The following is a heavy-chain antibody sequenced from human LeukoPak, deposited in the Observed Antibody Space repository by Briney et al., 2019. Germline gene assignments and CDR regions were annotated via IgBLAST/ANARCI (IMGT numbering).Heavy chain of an antibody. CDR3: ARTLTAIYDFWSGYYPLDY. CDR2: MNPNSGNT. CDR1: GYTFTSYD. J-gene: IGHJ4*02. V-gene: IGHV1-8*01. D-gene: IGHD3-3*01. Sequence: GASVKVSCKASGYTFTSYDINWVRQATGQGLEWMGWMNPNSGNTGYAQKFQGRVTMTRNTSISTAYMELSSLRSEDTAVYYCARTLTAIYDFWSGYYPLDYWGQGTLLTVSS.